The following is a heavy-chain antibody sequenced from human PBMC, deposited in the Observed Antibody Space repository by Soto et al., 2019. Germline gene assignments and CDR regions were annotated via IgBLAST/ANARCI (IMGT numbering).Heavy chain of an antibody. D-gene: IGHD3-10*01. CDR3: AREKYYYGSGSSNADI. V-gene: IGHV3-11*01. J-gene: IGHJ3*02. Sequence: PGGSLRLSCAAAGFTFSDYYMSWIRQAPGKGLEWVSYISSSGSTIYYADSVKGRFTISRDNAKNSLYLQMNSLRAEDTAVYYCAREKYYYGSGSSNADIWGQGTMVTVS. CDR1: GFTFSDYY. CDR2: ISSSGSTI.